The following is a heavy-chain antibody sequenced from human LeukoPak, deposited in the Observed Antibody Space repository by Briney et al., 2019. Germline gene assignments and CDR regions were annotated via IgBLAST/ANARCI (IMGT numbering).Heavy chain of an antibody. CDR3: ASGVGATSTY. D-gene: IGHD1-26*01. J-gene: IGHJ4*02. CDR1: GFTFSSYG. Sequence: GGSLRLSCAVSGFTFSSYGMHWVRQAPGKGLEWVAVISYDGSNKYYAASVKGRFTISRDNSKNTLYLQMSSLRTEDTAMYYCASGVGATSTYWGQGTLVTVSS. CDR2: ISYDGSNK. V-gene: IGHV3-30*03.